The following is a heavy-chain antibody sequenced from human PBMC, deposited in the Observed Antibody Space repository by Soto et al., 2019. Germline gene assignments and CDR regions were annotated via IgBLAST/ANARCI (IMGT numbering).Heavy chain of an antibody. V-gene: IGHV3-21*01. D-gene: IGHD2-2*01. CDR1: GFTFSSYS. CDR3: ARDGPLSSTSSDGMDV. J-gene: IGHJ6*02. Sequence: VGSLGLSCADSGFTFSSYSMSWVRQAPGKGLEWVSSISSSSSYIYYADSVKGRFTISRDNAKNSLYLQMNSLRAEDTAVYYCARDGPLSSTSSDGMDVWGQGTTVTVSS. CDR2: ISSSSSYI.